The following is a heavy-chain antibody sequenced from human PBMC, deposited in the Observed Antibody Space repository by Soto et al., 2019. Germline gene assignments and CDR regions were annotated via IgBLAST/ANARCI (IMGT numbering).Heavy chain of an antibody. V-gene: IGHV3-30*09. Sequence: QLVESGGGVVQPGGSLRLSCAASGFAFSRFALHWLRQAPGKGLEWVALISYDGTTKYYPDAVKGRFAISRDNSNNALYLEINSLRPEDTAFYYCLRAPCGDCFDCSFALWGHGTLVTVSS. CDR1: GFAFSRFA. J-gene: IGHJ2*01. D-gene: IGHD2-21*02. CDR3: LRAPCGDCFDCSFAL. CDR2: ISYDGTTK.